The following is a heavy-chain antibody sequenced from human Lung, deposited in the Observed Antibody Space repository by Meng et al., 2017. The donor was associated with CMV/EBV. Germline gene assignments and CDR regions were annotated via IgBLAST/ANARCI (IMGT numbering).Heavy chain of an antibody. CDR3: ARDSPLDGYSLLDY. Sequence: VQLGHSGSELKQPGASVKVSCRPSGYTFTSYAINWVRQAPEQGPDWMGWIDPNTGNPTYDQGFTGRFVFSLDTSVSTAYLQINSLRADDTAVYYCARDSPLDGYSLLDYWGQGTLVTVSS. CDR2: IDPNTGNP. D-gene: IGHD5-24*01. V-gene: IGHV7-4-1*02. CDR1: GYTFTSYA. J-gene: IGHJ4*02.